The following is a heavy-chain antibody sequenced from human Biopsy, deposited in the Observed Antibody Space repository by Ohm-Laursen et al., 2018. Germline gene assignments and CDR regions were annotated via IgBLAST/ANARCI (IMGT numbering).Heavy chain of an antibody. J-gene: IGHJ6*02. Sequence: PSDTLSLTCTVSGDSISSSNFYWAWIRQPPGKGLERIGSMHNSGSTYYNPSLKSRVTISIDASKNQFSLKLSSVTAADTAVYYCASMPAAIHEPNYSYYGMHVWGQGTTVTVSS. CDR1: GDSISSSNFY. D-gene: IGHD2-2*02. V-gene: IGHV4-39*01. CDR2: MHNSGST. CDR3: ASMPAAIHEPNYSYYGMHV.